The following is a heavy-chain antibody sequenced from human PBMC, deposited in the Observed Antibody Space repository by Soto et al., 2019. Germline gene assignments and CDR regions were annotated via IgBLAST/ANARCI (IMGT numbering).Heavy chain of an antibody. CDR2: ITTSSTYI. D-gene: IGHD3-3*02. V-gene: IGHV3-21*01. CDR3: AREFSRGRENWLDP. CDR1: GFTFSSFT. Sequence: GGSLRLSCAASGFTFSSFTMNWVRQAPGKGLEWVSSITTSSTYIYYADSVKGRFTISRDNAENSLFLQMNNLRAEDTAVYYCAREFSRGRENWLDPWGQGTLVTVSS. J-gene: IGHJ5*02.